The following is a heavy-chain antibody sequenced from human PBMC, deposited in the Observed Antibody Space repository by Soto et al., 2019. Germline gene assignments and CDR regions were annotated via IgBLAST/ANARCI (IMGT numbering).Heavy chain of an antibody. CDR1: GFTFTSSA. CDR3: AADTPGIAAAGPSPYYGMDV. J-gene: IGHJ6*02. Sequence: ASVKVSCKASGFTFTSSAVQWVRQARGQRLEWIGWIVVGSGNTNYAQKFQERVTITRDMSTSTAYMELSSLRSEDTAVYYCAADTPGIAAAGPSPYYGMDVWGQGTTVTVSS. D-gene: IGHD6-13*01. CDR2: IVVGSGNT. V-gene: IGHV1-58*01.